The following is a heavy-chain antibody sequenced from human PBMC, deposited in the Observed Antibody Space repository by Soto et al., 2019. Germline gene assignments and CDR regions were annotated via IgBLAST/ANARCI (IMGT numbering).Heavy chain of an antibody. Sequence: GASVKVSCKASGYTFTSYYMHWVRQAPGQGLEWMGIINPSGGSTSYAQKFQGRVTMTRDTSTSTVYMELSSLRSEDTAMYYCARVPLPSVAVADVYYFDYWGQGTLVT. D-gene: IGHD6-19*01. V-gene: IGHV1-46*01. CDR2: INPSGGST. CDR3: ARVPLPSVAVADVYYFDY. J-gene: IGHJ4*02. CDR1: GYTFTSYY.